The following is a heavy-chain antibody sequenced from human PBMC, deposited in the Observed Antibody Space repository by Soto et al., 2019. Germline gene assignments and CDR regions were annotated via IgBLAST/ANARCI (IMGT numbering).Heavy chain of an antibody. Sequence: GGSLRLSCVASEFTFSSYGMHWVRQAPGKGLEWVAVISHDGSNMYYADSVKGRFTISRDNSRNTLYLQMNILRPEDTALYYCASTGSYYWGQGTLVTVSS. D-gene: IGHD4-17*01. J-gene: IGHJ4*02. CDR1: EFTFSSYG. CDR2: ISHDGSNM. V-gene: IGHV3-30*03. CDR3: ASTGSYY.